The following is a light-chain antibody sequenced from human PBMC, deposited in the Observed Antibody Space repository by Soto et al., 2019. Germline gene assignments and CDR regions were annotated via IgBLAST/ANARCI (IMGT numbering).Light chain of an antibody. V-gene: IGLV2-8*01. Sequence: QSALTQPHSASGSPGQSVTISCTGTSSDVGGYNYVSWYQQHPGKAPQLMIYEVSKRPSGVPDRFSGSKSGNTASLTVSGLQAEDEADYYCSSYAGSNNFGVFGGGTQLTVL. CDR1: SSDVGGYNY. J-gene: IGLJ3*02. CDR2: EVS. CDR3: SSYAGSNNFGV.